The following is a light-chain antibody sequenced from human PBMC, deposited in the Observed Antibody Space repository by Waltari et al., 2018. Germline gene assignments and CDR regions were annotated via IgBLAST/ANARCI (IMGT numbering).Light chain of an antibody. V-gene: IGKV3-11*01. CDR1: QGVSSY. Sequence: EIVLTQSPATLSLSPGERVTLSCRSSQGVSSYLDWYQQKPGQAPRLLIFDASNRATGIPARFSGSGSGTDFTLTISSLEPEDFAVYYCYQRSNWPRTFGGGTKVEIK. J-gene: IGKJ4*01. CDR3: YQRSNWPRT. CDR2: DAS.